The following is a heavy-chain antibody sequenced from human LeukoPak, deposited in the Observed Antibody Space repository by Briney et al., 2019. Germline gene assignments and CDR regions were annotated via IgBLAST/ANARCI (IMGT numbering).Heavy chain of an antibody. V-gene: IGHV3-23*01. CDR1: GFPFSSYA. CDR2: ISGSGGST. J-gene: IGHJ4*02. Sequence: GGSLKLSCAASGFPFSSYAMSWVRPAPGKGLEWVSAISGSGGSTYYADSVKGRFTISRDNSKNTLYLQMNSLRAEDTAVYYCAKHSSGWYRSFDYWGQGTLATVSS. D-gene: IGHD6-19*01. CDR3: AKHSSGWYRSFDY.